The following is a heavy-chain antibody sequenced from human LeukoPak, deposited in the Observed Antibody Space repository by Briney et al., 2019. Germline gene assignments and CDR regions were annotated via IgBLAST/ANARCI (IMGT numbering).Heavy chain of an antibody. D-gene: IGHD4-17*01. Sequence: SETLSLTCTVSGGSIRSSYYYWGWIRQPPGTGLEWIGSIYDSGSTYYNPSLKSRVTISVDTSKNQFSLKLNSVTAADTAVYYCARDYGGLYGDYFDYWGQGTLVTVSS. J-gene: IGHJ4*02. V-gene: IGHV4-39*02. CDR3: ARDYGGLYGDYFDY. CDR2: IYDSGST. CDR1: GGSIRSSYYY.